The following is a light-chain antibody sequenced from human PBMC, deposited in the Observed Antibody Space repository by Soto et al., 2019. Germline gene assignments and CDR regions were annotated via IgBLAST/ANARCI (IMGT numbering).Light chain of an antibody. CDR2: DAS. Sequence: EIVLTQSPAPLSLSPGARATLSCRASQSVSSYLAWYQQKPGQAPRLLIYDASNRATGIPARFSGSGSGTDFTLTSSSREPEDFAVYYCQQRSNWPPYTFGQGTKLEIK. CDR3: QQRSNWPPYT. V-gene: IGKV3-11*01. CDR1: QSVSSY. J-gene: IGKJ2*01.